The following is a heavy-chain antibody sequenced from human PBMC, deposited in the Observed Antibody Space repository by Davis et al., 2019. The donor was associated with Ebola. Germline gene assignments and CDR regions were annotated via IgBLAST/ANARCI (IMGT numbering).Heavy chain of an antibody. J-gene: IGHJ5*02. CDR2: VHSSGTT. D-gene: IGHD1-14*01. CDR1: GDSISSSGYY. CDR3: ARPRDPGSFNQNNFFDP. V-gene: IGHV4-39*01. Sequence: PSETLSLTCTVSGDSISSSGYYWGWIRQPPGKGLEWIAGVHSSGTTHYNPSLRSRVTISVDTSKNQFSLKLRSVTAADTAVYFCARPRDPGSFNQNNFFDPWGQGTPGTVSS.